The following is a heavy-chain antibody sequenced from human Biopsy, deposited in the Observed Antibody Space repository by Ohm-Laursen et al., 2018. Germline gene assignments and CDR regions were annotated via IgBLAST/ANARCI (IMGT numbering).Heavy chain of an antibody. CDR3: ARDSGDGSGNYGGCFDP. CDR1: GHTLTGHY. J-gene: IGHJ5*02. CDR2: MNPDSGGT. Sequence: ASVKVSCNASGHTLTGHYMHWVRQAPGQGPEWMGWMNPDSGGTKYAQKFQGRVTMTRDTSISTACMELSSLRSDDTAVYYCARDSGDGSGNYGGCFDPWGQGTLVTVSS. D-gene: IGHD3-10*01. V-gene: IGHV1-2*02.